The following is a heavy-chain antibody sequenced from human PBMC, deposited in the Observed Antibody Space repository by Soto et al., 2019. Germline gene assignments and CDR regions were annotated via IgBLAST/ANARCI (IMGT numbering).Heavy chain of an antibody. V-gene: IGHV1-2*02. J-gene: IGHJ3*02. D-gene: IGHD3-3*01. Sequence: QLHLVQSGAVVKKPGASVTVSCSASGYPVTAYYMHWVRQAPGRGLEWMGGINPATGAAKYTQTFQGRVTMTRDTSKSTGFMELGGLKSEDTAVFSCASGGGVGVAGSAAFDMWGQGTLVTVSS. CDR1: GYPVTAYY. CDR2: INPATGAA. CDR3: ASGGGVGVAGSAAFDM.